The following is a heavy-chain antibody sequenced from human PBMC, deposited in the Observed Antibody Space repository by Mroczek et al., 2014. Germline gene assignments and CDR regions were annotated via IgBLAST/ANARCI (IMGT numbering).Heavy chain of an antibody. V-gene: IGHV4-30-4*01. CDR2: IYYSGST. J-gene: IGHJ3*02. D-gene: IGHD2-2*02. CDR3: ARDLGYCSSTSCYISNAFDI. Sequence: QVQLQQWGPGLVKPSQTLSLTCTVSGGSISSGDYYWSWIRQPPGKGLEWIGYIYYSGSTYYNPSLKSRVTISVDTSKNQFSLKLSSVTAADTAVYYCARDLGYCSSTSCYISNAFDIWGQGTMVTVSS. CDR1: GGSISSGDYY.